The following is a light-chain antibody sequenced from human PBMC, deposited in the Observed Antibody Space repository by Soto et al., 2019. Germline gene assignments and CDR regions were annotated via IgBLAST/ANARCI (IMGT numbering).Light chain of an antibody. CDR3: QQYYITPLT. V-gene: IGKV4-1*01. J-gene: IGKJ3*01. CDR1: QSVLYSSDNNNY. CDR2: WAS. Sequence: DIVMTQSPDSLAVSLGERATINCKSSQSVLYSSDNNNYLAWYQQKPGQPPKLLIYWASTRESGVPDRFSGSGSGTDFTLTISSLRAEDVAVYYCQQYYITPLTFGPGTKVDIK.